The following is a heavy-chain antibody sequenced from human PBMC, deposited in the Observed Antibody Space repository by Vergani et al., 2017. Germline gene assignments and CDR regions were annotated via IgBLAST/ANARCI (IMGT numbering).Heavy chain of an antibody. D-gene: IGHD1-26*01. Sequence: VQLVQSGAEVKKPGATVKISCKVSGYTFTDYYMHWVQQAPGKGLEWMGGIIPIFGTANYAQKFQGRVTITADESTSTAYMELSSLRSEDTAVYYCARSGVGGSYFGPSEDVSFYFDYWGQGTLVTVSS. CDR1: GYTFTDYY. V-gene: IGHV1-69*13. J-gene: IGHJ4*02. CDR2: IIPIFGTA. CDR3: ARSGVGGSYFGPSEDVSFYFDY.